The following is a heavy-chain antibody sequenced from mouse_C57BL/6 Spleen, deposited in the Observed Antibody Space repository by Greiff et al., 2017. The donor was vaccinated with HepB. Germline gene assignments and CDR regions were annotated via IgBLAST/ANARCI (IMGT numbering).Heavy chain of an antibody. V-gene: IGHV1-82*01. CDR1: GYAFSSSW. CDR3: ARLYYGAMDY. CDR2: IYPGDGDT. Sequence: VHLVESGPELVKPGASVKISCKASGYAFSSSWMNWVKQRPGKGLEWIGRIYPGDGDTNYNGKFKGKATLTADKSSSTAYMQLSSLTSEDSAVYFCARLYYGAMDYWGQGTSVTVSS. J-gene: IGHJ4*01. D-gene: IGHD1-1*01.